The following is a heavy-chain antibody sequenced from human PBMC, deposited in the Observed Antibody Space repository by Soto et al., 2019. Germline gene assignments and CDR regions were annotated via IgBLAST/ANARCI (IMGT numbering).Heavy chain of an antibody. CDR2: IWYDGSNK. D-gene: IGHD3-3*01. Sequence: GGSLRLSCAASGFTFSSYGMHWVRQAPGKGLEWVAVIWYDGSNKYYADSVKGRFTISRDNSKNTLYLQMNSLRAEDTAVYYCAKEGTEDYDFWSGYYGYYYYGMDVWGQGTTVTVSS. J-gene: IGHJ6*02. V-gene: IGHV3-33*06. CDR3: AKEGTEDYDFWSGYYGYYYYGMDV. CDR1: GFTFSSYG.